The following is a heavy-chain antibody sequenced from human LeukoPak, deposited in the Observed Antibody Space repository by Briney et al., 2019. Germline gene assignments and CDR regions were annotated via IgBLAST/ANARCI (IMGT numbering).Heavy chain of an antibody. CDR3: AKDSHWILFDD. CDR1: GFTFTTSG. D-gene: IGHD2-2*03. CDR2: IGGSGTRT. Sequence: GGSLRLSCSASGFTFTTSGMNWVRQAPGKGLDWVSGIGGSGTRTYYADSVKGRFTISRDNSKNTLYLQMSSLRDEDTAVYYCAKDSHWILFDDWGQGTLVTVSS. J-gene: IGHJ4*02. V-gene: IGHV3-23*01.